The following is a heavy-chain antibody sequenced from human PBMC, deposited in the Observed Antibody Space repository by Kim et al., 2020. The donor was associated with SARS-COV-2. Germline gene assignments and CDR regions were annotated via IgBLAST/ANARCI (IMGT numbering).Heavy chain of an antibody. CDR3: ANDMRDCSSTPCYSDNNFMDI. Sequence: GGSLRLSCAASGFSFGNYGMFWVRQAPGKGLEWVAGISCNSGSLEYAASVKGRFTIYRVNAKNALYLQMSSLRKDDTAVYYCANDMRDCSSTPCYSDNNFMDIWGKGTTVTVSS. V-gene: IGHV3-9*01. J-gene: IGHJ6*03. CDR2: ISCNSGSL. D-gene: IGHD2-2*01. CDR1: GFSFGNYG.